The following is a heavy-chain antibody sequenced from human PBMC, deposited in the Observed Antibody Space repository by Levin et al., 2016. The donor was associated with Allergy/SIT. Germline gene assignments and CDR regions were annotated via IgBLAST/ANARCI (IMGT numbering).Heavy chain of an antibody. V-gene: IGHV3-11*06. J-gene: IGHJ4*02. CDR1: GFTFSDYY. Sequence: GGSLRLSCAASGFTFSDYYMTWIRQAPGKGLEWLSYISSSSSRYTNYRDSVKGRFTVSRDNAKNSVYLQMNSLRDEDTAVYYCARGDGGQGPIDYWGQGTLVTVSS. CDR3: ARGDGGQGPIDY. CDR2: ISSSSSRYT.